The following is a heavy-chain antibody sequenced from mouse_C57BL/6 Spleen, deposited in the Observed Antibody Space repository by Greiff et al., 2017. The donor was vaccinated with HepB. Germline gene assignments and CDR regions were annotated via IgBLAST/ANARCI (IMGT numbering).Heavy chain of an antibody. CDR1: GYTFTDYN. J-gene: IGHJ2*01. CDR2: INPNNGGT. D-gene: IGHD2-5*01. CDR3: AKKGDSNYFDY. Sequence: EVQLQQSGPELVKPGASVKMSCKASGYTFTDYNMHWVKQSHGKSLEWIGYINPNNGGTSYNQKFKGKATLTVNKSSSTAYMELRSLTSEDSAVYYWAKKGDSNYFDYWGQGTTLTVSS. V-gene: IGHV1-22*01.